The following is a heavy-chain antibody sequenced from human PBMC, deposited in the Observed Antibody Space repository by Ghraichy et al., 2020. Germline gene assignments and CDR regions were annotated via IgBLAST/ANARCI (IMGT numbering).Heavy chain of an antibody. D-gene: IGHD5-18*01. Sequence: SQTLSLTCAVSGYSISSGYYWGWIRQPPGKGLEWIGSIYHSGSTYYNPSLKSRVTISVDTSKNQFSLKLSSVTAADTAVYYCAREGEWGYTAMVPIDYWGQGTLVTVSS. CDR1: GYSISSGYY. V-gene: IGHV4-38-2*02. CDR3: AREGEWGYTAMVPIDY. CDR2: IYHSGST. J-gene: IGHJ4*02.